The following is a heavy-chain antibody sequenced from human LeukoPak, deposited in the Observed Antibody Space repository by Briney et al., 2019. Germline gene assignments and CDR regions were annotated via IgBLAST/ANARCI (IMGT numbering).Heavy chain of an antibody. D-gene: IGHD3-3*01. Sequence: SETLSLTCTVSGDSISSSHYYWGWIRQPPGKGLEWIGSISYTGATYDNPSLKSRIAISLDTSKNQFSLKLSSVTAADTAVFYCARTYDFWRGYHIDYWGQGTLVTVSS. V-gene: IGHV4-39*07. CDR2: ISYTGAT. J-gene: IGHJ4*02. CDR1: GDSISSSHYY. CDR3: ARTYDFWRGYHIDY.